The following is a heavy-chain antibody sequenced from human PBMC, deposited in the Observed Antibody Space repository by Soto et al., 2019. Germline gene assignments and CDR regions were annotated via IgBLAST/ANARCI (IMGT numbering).Heavy chain of an antibody. CDR3: AKDGETKQWLRYFDY. Sequence: QVQLVESGGGVVQPGRSLRLSCAASGLTFSSYAMHWVRQAPGKGLEYLAIISYDGTNTYYADSVKGRFTISRDNSKNTLYLQMNSLRAEDTAVYYCAKDGETKQWLRYFDYWGQGILVTVSS. J-gene: IGHJ4*02. CDR1: GLTFSSYA. D-gene: IGHD6-19*01. V-gene: IGHV3-30*18. CDR2: ISYDGTNT.